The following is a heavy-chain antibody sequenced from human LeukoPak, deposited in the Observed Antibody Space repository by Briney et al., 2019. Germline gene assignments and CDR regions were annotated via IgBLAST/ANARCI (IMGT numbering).Heavy chain of an antibody. J-gene: IGHJ4*02. CDR3: ARDYRYCSGGSCYGY. D-gene: IGHD2-15*01. CDR1: GFTFSSYW. V-gene: IGHV3-74*01. CDR2: INSDGSST. Sequence: GGSLRLSCAASGFTFSSYWMHWVRQAPGKGLVWVSRINSDGSSTSYADSVKGRFTISRDNAKNSLYLQMNSLRAEDTAVYYCARDYRYCSGGSCYGYWGQGTLVTVSS.